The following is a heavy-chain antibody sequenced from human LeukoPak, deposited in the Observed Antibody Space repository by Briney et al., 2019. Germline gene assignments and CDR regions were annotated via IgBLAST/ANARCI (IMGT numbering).Heavy chain of an antibody. D-gene: IGHD5-24*01. CDR2: IYSGGNT. V-gene: IGHV3-66*04. J-gene: IGHJ4*02. Sequence: SGGSLRLSCAASGFTVSSKYMSWVRQAPGKGLEWVSVIYSGGNTYYADSVKGRFTISRDNSDNTLYLQMDSLRAEDTAVYYCASHRDGSFDYWGQGTLVTVSS. CDR3: ASHRDGSFDY. CDR1: GFTVSSKY.